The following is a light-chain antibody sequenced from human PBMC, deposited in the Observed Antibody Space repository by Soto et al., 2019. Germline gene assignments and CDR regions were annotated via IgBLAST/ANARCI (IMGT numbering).Light chain of an antibody. J-gene: IGKJ4*01. Sequence: EIGLTQSAATLSWSAGDRATLSWRASQTIWNYLAWYQQKPGQAPRLLIYGASTRATGVPARFSGSGSGTEFTLTISSLKSEDFAVYYCQQYNSWVTFGGGTKVDI. CDR1: QTIWNY. CDR3: QQYNSWVT. V-gene: IGKV3-15*01. CDR2: GAS.